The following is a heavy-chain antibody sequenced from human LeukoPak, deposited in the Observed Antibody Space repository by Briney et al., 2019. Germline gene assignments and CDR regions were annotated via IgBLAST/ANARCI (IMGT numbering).Heavy chain of an antibody. CDR3: PSGDLFDN. CDR2: IKQDGSVK. J-gene: IGHJ4*02. Sequence: GGSLRLSCVASGFTFSSHWMSWVRQAPGKGLEWVANIKQDGSVKQYVDSVKGRFTVSRDNAKNSLYLQMNSLRAEDTALYYCPSGDLFDNWGQGTLVTVSS. V-gene: IGHV3-7*01. CDR1: GFTFSSHW.